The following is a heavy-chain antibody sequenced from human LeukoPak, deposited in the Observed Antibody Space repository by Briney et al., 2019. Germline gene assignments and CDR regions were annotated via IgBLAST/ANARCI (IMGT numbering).Heavy chain of an antibody. Sequence: SVKVSCKASGGTFSSYAIHWVRQAPGQGLEWMGGIIRIFSTTNYAQKFQGRVTITADESTSTAYMELSSLRSEDTAVYYCARVGGCSSTSCSPNMDFQHWGQGTLVTVSS. CDR2: IIRIFSTT. J-gene: IGHJ1*01. CDR3: ARVGGCSSTSCSPNMDFQH. D-gene: IGHD2-2*01. V-gene: IGHV1-69*13. CDR1: GGTFSSYA.